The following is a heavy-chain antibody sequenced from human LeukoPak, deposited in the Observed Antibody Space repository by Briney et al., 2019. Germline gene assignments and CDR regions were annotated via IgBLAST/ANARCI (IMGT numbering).Heavy chain of an antibody. CDR1: DDSINGFY. CDR3: ARQGRFSYFGMDV. CDR2: IYYAGRT. D-gene: IGHD3-3*01. Sequence: SETLSLTCTASDDSINGFYWSWIRQPPRKGLEWVAYIYYAGRTTYNPSLKSRVTISVDTSKNQFSLKLTSLTAADTAVYYCARQGRFSYFGMDVWGQGTTVTVSS. J-gene: IGHJ6*02. V-gene: IGHV4-59*08.